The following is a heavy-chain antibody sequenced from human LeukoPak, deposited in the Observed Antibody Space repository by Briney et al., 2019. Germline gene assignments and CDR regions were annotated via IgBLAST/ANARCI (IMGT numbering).Heavy chain of an antibody. J-gene: IGHJ6*03. CDR2: INHSGST. V-gene: IGHV4-34*01. CDR3: ARGGIRNRHYYYYVDV. Sequence: SETLSLTCAVYGGSFSGYYWSWIRQPPGKGLEWIGEINHSGSTNYNPSLKSRVTISVDTSKNQFSLKLSSVTAADTAMYYCARGGIRNRHYYYYVDVWGKGTTVTVSS. CDR1: GGSFSGYY. D-gene: IGHD1-14*01.